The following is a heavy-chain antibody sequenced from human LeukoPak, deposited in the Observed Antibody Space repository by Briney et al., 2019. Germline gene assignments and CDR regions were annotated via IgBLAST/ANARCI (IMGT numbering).Heavy chain of an antibody. J-gene: IGHJ4*02. CDR1: GFTVSSDS. CDR2: ISGSGRTI. CDR3: ARHHRSLLFDY. Sequence: GGSLRLSCTVSGFTVSSDSMNWVRQAPGKGLEWVSNISGSGRTIYYADSVKGRFTISRDNAKNSLYLQMNSLRAEDTAVYYCARHHRSLLFDYWGQGTLVTVSS. D-gene: IGHD2/OR15-2a*01. V-gene: IGHV3-48*04.